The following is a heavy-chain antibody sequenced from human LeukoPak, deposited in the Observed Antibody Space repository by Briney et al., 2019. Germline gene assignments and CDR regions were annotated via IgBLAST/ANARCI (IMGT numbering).Heavy chain of an antibody. CDR2: MNPNSGNT. J-gene: IGHJ4*02. D-gene: IGHD2-2*01. V-gene: IGHV1-8*03. CDR3: ARGFGYCSSTSCYTIDY. Sequence: GESLKISCKGSGYTFTSYDINWVRQATGQGLEWMGWMNPNSGNTGYAQKFQGRVTITRNTSISTAYMELSSLRSEDTAVYYCARGFGYCSSTSCYTIDYWGQGTLVTVSS. CDR1: GYTFTSYD.